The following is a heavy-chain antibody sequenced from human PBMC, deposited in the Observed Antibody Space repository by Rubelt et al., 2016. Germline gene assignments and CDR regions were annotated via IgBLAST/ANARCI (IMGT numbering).Heavy chain of an antibody. V-gene: IGHV3-9*01. CDR1: GFTFDDYA. D-gene: IGHD6-6*01. Sequence: VQLVESGGGLVQPGRSLRLSCAASGFTFDDYAMHWVRQGPGKGLEWVSGILLGYDVTGYADSVRGRFTFSRDNARNSVYLEMSSLRDEDTAVYYCARPLYGSSWGLWGQGTLVSVSS. CDR2: ILLGYDVT. CDR3: ARPLYGSSWGL. J-gene: IGHJ4*02.